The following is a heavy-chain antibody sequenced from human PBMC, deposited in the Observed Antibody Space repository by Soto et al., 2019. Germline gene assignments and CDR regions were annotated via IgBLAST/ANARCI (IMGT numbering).Heavy chain of an antibody. J-gene: IGHJ6*02. Sequence: SETLSLTCSVSGGSISSGYYYWSWIRQPPGKGLEWIGNIYYSGNTYYNPSLKSRLIISIDTSKNQFSLKVGSATAADTAVYYCASSSLYGMGVWGQGTTVTVSS. CDR2: IYYSGNT. CDR3: ASSSLYGMGV. V-gene: IGHV4-30-4*01. CDR1: GGSISSGYYY.